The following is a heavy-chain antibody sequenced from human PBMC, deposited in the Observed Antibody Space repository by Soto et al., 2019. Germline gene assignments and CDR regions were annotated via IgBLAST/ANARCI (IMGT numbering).Heavy chain of an antibody. D-gene: IGHD6-19*01. CDR3: ARRLYGVAVADYYYYGMDV. CDR2: IIPIFGTA. J-gene: IGHJ6*02. CDR1: GGTFSSYA. Sequence: QVQLVQSGAEVKKPGSSVKVSCKASGGTFSSYAISWVRQAPGQGLEWMGGIIPIFGTANYAQKFQGRVTITADASTSTAYMELSSVRAEDTAVYYFARRLYGVAVADYYYYGMDVWGQGTTGTVSS. V-gene: IGHV1-69*01.